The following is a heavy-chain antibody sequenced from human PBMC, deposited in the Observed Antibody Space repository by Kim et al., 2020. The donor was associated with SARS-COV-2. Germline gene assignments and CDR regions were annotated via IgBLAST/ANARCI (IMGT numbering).Heavy chain of an antibody. D-gene: IGHD2-2*01. Sequence: GESLKISCKGSGYSFTSYWIGWVRQMPGKGLEWMGIIYPGDSDTRYSPSFQGQVTMSADKSISTAYLQWSSLKASDTAMYYCARLSDIVVVPAAMLDYWGQGTLVTVSS. CDR3: ARLSDIVVVPAAMLDY. CDR2: IYPGDSDT. V-gene: IGHV5-51*01. J-gene: IGHJ4*02. CDR1: GYSFTSYW.